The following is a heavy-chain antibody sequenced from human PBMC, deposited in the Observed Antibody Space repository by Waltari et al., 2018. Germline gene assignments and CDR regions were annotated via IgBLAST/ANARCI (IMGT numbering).Heavy chain of an antibody. V-gene: IGHV3-7*01. CDR3: TTLSRGESGDY. D-gene: IGHD3-10*01. J-gene: IGHJ4*02. CDR1: GFAFNPYW. Sequence: EVQLVESGGGLVKPGGSLRRSCAASGFAFNPYWMKWIRQAPGKGLEWVANINPDGSQKFYVDSVKGRFTVSRDNAQNSLYLQMNNLRAEDTAVYYCTTLSRGESGDYWGQGTLVTVSS. CDR2: INPDGSQK.